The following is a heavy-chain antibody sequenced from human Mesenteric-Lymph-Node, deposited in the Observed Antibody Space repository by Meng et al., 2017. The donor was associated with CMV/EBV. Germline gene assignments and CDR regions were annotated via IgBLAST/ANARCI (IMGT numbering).Heavy chain of an antibody. CDR1: GFSFSNAW. CDR2: IDYGGHTV. V-gene: IGHV3-48*03. J-gene: IGHJ4*02. D-gene: IGHD1-1*01. Sequence: GGSLRLSCATSGFSFSNAWMSWVRQAPGKGLQWVSHIDYGGHTVHYADSVKGRFTVSRDNTKESLSLQMNNLRVEDTAVYYCARVWRNPRCYKCDVSFDFWGQGTLVTVSS. CDR3: ARVWRNPRCYKCDVSFDF.